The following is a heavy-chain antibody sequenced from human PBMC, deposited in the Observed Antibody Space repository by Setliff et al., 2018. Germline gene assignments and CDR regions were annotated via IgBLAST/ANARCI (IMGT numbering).Heavy chain of an antibody. CDR1: GYTFTSYY. J-gene: IGHJ4*02. Sequence: ASVKVSCKASGYTFTSYYMYWVRQVPGQGPEWMGAINTGGGSASIVDQFQGRVTMTRDTSTSTVYMELNGLRSDDTAIYYCTRGGAAAAGKKGVFEHWGQGTLVTVSS. D-gene: IGHD6-13*01. CDR2: INTGGGSA. V-gene: IGHV1-46*01. CDR3: TRGGAAAAGKKGVFEH.